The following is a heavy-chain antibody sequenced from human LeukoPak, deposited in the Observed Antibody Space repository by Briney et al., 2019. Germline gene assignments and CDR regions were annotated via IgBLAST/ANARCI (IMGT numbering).Heavy chain of an antibody. CDR2: IRNKGSSYTT. J-gene: IGHJ4*02. Sequence: GGSLRLSCAASGFTFSDHYMDWVRQAPGKGLEWVGCIRNKGSSYTTEYAASVKGRFSISRDDSKNSLYLQMNSLKTEDTAVYFCARDSGQGHYFDYWGREPWSPSPQ. CDR1: GFTFSDHY. V-gene: IGHV3-72*01. CDR3: ARDSGQGHYFDY.